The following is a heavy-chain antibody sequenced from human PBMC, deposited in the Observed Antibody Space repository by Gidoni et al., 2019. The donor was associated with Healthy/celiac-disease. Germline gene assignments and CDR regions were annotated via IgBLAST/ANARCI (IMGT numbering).Heavy chain of an antibody. D-gene: IGHD2-2*01. CDR2: ISSSSSYI. Sequence: EVQLVESGGGLVKPGGSLRLSCAASGFTFSSYSMNWVRQAQGKGLEWVSSISSSSSYIYYADSVKGGFTSARDNAKNSLYLQMNSLRAEDTAVYDCARVVPAAIYYYYGMDVWGQGTTVTVSS. J-gene: IGHJ6*02. CDR3: ARVVPAAIYYYYGMDV. V-gene: IGHV3-21*01. CDR1: GFTFSSYS.